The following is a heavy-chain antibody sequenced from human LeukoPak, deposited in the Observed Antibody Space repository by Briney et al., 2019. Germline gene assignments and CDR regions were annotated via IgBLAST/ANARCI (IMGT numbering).Heavy chain of an antibody. D-gene: IGHD3-22*01. CDR1: GFTFSSYS. CDR2: ISSSSSYI. V-gene: IGHV3-21*01. CDR3: AREAGAYYDSSGYDY. Sequence: GGSLRLSCAASGFTFSSYSMNWVRQAPGKGLEWVSSISSSSSYIYYADSVKGRFTISRDNAKNSLYLQMNSLRAEDTAVYYCAREAGAYYDSSGYDYWGQGTLVTVSS. J-gene: IGHJ4*02.